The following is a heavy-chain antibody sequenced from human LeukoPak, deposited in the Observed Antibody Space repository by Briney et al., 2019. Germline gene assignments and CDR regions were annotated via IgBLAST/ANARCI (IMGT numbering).Heavy chain of an antibody. CDR1: GYSFTNYW. D-gene: IGHD6-13*01. V-gene: IGHV5-51*01. Sequence: GESLKISCKGSGYSFTNYWIGWVRPMPGKGLEWMGIIYPGDSDTRYSPSFQGQVTISADKSISTAYLQWSSLKASDTAMYYCARQGYGLAAALDYWGQGTLVTVSS. CDR3: ARQGYGLAAALDY. J-gene: IGHJ4*02. CDR2: IYPGDSDT.